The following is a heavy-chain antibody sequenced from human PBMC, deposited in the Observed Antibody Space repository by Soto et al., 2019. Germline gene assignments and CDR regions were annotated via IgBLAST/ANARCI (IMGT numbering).Heavy chain of an antibody. CDR1: GDSFNDFY. J-gene: IGHJ6*03. D-gene: IGHD1-26*01. CDR2: INPNGGGT. CDR3: ARESGGAAATLDYYYCYMDV. V-gene: IGHV1-2*02. Sequence: VQLVQSGAEVKKPGASVKVSCKTPGDSFNDFYRHWVRLAPGQGLEWLGWINPNGGGTKDAQKFQGRVTVTRDTSIRTVYMEMSSLRSGDKAVYYCARESGGAAATLDYYYCYMDVWGKGTTVTVSS.